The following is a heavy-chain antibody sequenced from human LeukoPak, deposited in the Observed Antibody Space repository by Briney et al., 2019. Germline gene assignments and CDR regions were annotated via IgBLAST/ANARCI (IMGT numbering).Heavy chain of an antibody. CDR2: ISHSGTT. CDR3: ARHGVNVQVNDAFAI. V-gene: IGHV4-34*01. Sequence: SETLSLTCAVYGGSFSGFYWSWIRQPPGKGLEWIGEISHSGTTYYNPSLESRVTVSVDTPKNQFSLKLSSVTAADTAVYYCARHGVNVQVNDAFAISSQATMVTVSS. CDR1: GGSFSGFY. J-gene: IGHJ3*02. D-gene: IGHD2-8*02.